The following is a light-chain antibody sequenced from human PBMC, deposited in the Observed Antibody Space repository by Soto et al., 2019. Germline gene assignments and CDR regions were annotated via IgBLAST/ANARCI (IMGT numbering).Light chain of an antibody. V-gene: IGKV1-9*01. J-gene: IGKJ1*01. CDR1: QAISSY. CDR2: AAS. CDR3: QQLNSYPWT. Sequence: DIQLTQSPSFLSASVGDRVTITCRASQAISSYLAWFQQRPGKAPKVLIYAASTLQSGVPSRFSGSASGKEFTLTISSLQPEDFASYFCQQLNSYPWTFGQGTXVXXK.